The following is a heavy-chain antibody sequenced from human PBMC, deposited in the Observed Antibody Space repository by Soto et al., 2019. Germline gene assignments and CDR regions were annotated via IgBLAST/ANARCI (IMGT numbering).Heavy chain of an antibody. J-gene: IGHJ5*02. D-gene: IGHD4-17*01. CDR3: ARVSGSDGDLQWWFDP. CDR1: GGTFSSYT. Sequence: QVQLVQSGAEVKKPGSSVKVSCKASGGTFSSYTISWVRQAPGQGLEWMGRIIPILGIANYAQKFQGRVTITADKSTSTAYMELSSLRSEDTAVYYCARVSGSDGDLQWWFDPWGQGTLVTVSS. CDR2: IIPILGIA. V-gene: IGHV1-69*02.